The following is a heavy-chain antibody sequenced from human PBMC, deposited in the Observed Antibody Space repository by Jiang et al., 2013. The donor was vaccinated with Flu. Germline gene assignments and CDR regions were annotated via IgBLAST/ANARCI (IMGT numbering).Heavy chain of an antibody. V-gene: IGHV4-59*01. CDR1: GGSISSYY. J-gene: IGHJ6*02. D-gene: IGHD3-16*02. CDR2: IYYSGST. Sequence: GPGLVKPSETLSLTCTVSGGSISSYYWSWIRQPPGKGLEWIGYIYYSGSTNYNPSLKSRVTISVDTSKNQFSLKLSSVTAADTAVYYCARDRRADRNDYYGMDVWGQGTTVTVSS. CDR3: ARDRRADRNDYYGMDV.